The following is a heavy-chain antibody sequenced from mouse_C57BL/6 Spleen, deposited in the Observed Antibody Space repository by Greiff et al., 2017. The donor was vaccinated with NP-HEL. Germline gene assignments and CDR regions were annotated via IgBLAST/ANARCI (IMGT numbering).Heavy chain of an antibody. CDR2: IDPETGGT. Sequence: VKLMESGAELVRPGASVTLSCKASGYTFTDYEMHWVKQTPVHGLEWIGAIDPETGGTAYNQKFKGKAILTADKSSSTAYMELRSLTSEDSAVYYCTRSGPAYAMDYWGQGTSVTVSS. CDR1: GYTFTDYE. CDR3: TRSGPAYAMDY. J-gene: IGHJ4*01. D-gene: IGHD3-1*01. V-gene: IGHV1-15*01.